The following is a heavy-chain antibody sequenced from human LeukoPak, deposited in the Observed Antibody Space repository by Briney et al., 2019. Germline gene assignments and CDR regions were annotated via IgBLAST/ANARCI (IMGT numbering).Heavy chain of an antibody. CDR2: INPSSGAT. V-gene: IGHV1-2*06. D-gene: IGHD1-26*01. Sequence: ASVKVSCKASGYTFSGDHMHWVRQAPGQGPEWMGRINPSSGATHFAQNFQGRVTMTRDTSISTAYMELSRLTSDGTAVYYCARDRNLYSGSFASWGQGTLVTVSS. CDR3: ARDRNLYSGSFAS. CDR1: GYTFSGDH. J-gene: IGHJ4*02.